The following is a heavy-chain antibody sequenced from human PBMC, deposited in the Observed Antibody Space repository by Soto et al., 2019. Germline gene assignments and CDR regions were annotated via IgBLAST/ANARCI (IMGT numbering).Heavy chain of an antibody. CDR2: ISGSGGST. CDR3: AKRPGIATTGPFDH. J-gene: IGHJ4*02. D-gene: IGHD6-13*01. Sequence: GGLLRLSCAASGLTFSSYAMRWVRKAPGKGLEWVSTISGSGGSTYHADSVKGRFTISRDNSKNTLYLQMNSLRGEDTAVYYCAKRPGIATTGPFDHWGQGTLVTVSS. V-gene: IGHV3-23*01. CDR1: GLTFSSYA.